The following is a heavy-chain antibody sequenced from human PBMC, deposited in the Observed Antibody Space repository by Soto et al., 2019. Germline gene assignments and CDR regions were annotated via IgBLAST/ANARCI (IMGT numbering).Heavy chain of an antibody. V-gene: IGHV4-34*01. CDR1: GWSFSGYY. J-gene: IGHJ4*02. D-gene: IGHD4-17*01. Sequence: QVQLQQWGAGLLKPSETLSLTCAVYGWSFSGYYWSWIRQPPGKGLEWIGEINHSGGTNSNPSLKGXVTISVDTSKNQFSLKLSSVTAADTAVYFCARAYGGNVFDYWGQGTLVTVSS. CDR2: INHSGGT. CDR3: ARAYGGNVFDY.